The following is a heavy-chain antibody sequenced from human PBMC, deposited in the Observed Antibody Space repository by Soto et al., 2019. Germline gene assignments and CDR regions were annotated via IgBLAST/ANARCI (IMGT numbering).Heavy chain of an antibody. V-gene: IGHV4-30-2*06. D-gene: IGHD3-22*01. Sequence: QVRLLESGSGRVRTSETLSLTCTVSGVTMGYGGYSWSWIRQSPGKGVEWLGYTSHFETTYFNPSLKSRLSSSIDRTRNQFSLSLSPMTAADKAVYYCARGGGYDSFDFWGQGILVTVSS. CDR3: ARGGGYDSFDF. J-gene: IGHJ4*02. CDR2: TSHFETT. CDR1: GVTMGYGGYS.